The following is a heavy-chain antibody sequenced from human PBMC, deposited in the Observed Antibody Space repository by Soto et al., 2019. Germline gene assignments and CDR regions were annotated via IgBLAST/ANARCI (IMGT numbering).Heavy chain of an antibody. CDR2: MNPNSGNT. CDR1: GYTFTSYD. CDR3: ARGGTPLRGWGSYRYNNWFDP. Sequence: ASVKVSCKASGYTFTSYDINWVRRATGQGLEWMGWMNPNSGNTGYAQKFQGRVTMTRNTSISTAYMELSSLRSEDTAVYYCARGGTPLRGWGSYRYNNWFDPWGQRTLVTVSS. J-gene: IGHJ5*02. D-gene: IGHD3-16*02. V-gene: IGHV1-8*01.